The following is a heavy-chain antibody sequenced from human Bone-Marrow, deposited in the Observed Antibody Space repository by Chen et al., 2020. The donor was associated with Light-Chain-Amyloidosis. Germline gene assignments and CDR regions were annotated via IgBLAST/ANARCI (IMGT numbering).Heavy chain of an antibody. CDR3: ARSRVVNEPRRKEYYFDY. CDR2: ISAYNGNT. J-gene: IGHJ4*02. Sequence: QVQLVQSGAEVKKPGASVKVSCKASGYTFTSYGISWVRQAPGQWLEWMGWISAYNGNTNYAQKLQGRVTMTTDTSTSTAYMELRSLRSDDTAVYYCARSRVVNEPRRKEYYFDYWGQGTLVTVSS. V-gene: IGHV1-18*01. D-gene: IGHD3-3*01. CDR1: GYTFTSYG.